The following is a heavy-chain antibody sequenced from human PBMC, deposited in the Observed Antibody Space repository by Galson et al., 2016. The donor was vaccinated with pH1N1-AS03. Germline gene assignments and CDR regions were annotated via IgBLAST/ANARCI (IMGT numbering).Heavy chain of an antibody. D-gene: IGHD2-15*01. CDR2: IYPDDSDT. J-gene: IGHJ4*02. CDR3: AKRYGYYFDY. V-gene: IGHV5-51*01. Sequence: QSGAEVKKPGDSLTISCQASGYIFTSFWIGWVRQMPGKGLEWMGIIYPDDSDTRYSPSFQGQVTIPADKSITPAYLQWTSLKASDTAIYYCAKRYGYYFDYWGQGTPVTVSS. CDR1: GYIFTSFW.